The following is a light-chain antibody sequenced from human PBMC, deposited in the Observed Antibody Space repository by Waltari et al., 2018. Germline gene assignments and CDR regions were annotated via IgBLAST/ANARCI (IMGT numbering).Light chain of an antibody. CDR2: GAS. Sequence: EILSTQSPGTLSLSPGESATLSCRDSQTVSTTYLAWYQQKPGQAPTLLIYGASSRATGIPDRFSGSGSGTDFTLTISSLEPEDFAVYYCQQYDISPLTFGGGTKVEIK. CDR1: QTVSTTY. V-gene: IGKV3-20*01. J-gene: IGKJ4*01. CDR3: QQYDISPLT.